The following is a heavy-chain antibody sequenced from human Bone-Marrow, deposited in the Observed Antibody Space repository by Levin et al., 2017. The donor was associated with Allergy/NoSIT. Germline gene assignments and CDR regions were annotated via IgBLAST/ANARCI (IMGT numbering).Heavy chain of an antibody. J-gene: IGHJ4*02. V-gene: IGHV3-66*01. D-gene: IGHD6-19*01. CDR2: IYDPGNR. CDR1: GFTVRNNY. Sequence: GGSLRLSCAASGFTVRNNYMTWVRQAPGMGLEWVSLIYDPGNRYYVEYADSVKGRFTISRDNSKNMLDLQMNSLRDEDTAVYYCARGDFITGVGRGWHFDSWGQGALVTVSS. CDR3: ARGDFITGVGRGWHFDS.